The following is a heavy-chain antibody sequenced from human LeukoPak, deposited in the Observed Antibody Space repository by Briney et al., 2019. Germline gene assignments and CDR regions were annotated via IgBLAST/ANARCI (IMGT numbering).Heavy chain of an antibody. CDR1: GFTFSSYW. D-gene: IGHD1-14*01. J-gene: IGHJ4*02. Sequence: GGSLRLSCAASGFTFSSYWMHWVRQAPGKGLVWVSRINSDGSSTSYADSVKGRFTISRDNAKNSLYLQMNSLRVEDTALYYCAKARGALAESLDYWGQGTLVTVSS. V-gene: IGHV3-74*01. CDR3: AKARGALAESLDY. CDR2: INSDGSST.